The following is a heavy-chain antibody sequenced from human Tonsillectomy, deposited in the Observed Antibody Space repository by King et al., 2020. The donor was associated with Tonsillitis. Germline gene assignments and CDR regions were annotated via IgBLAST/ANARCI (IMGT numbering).Heavy chain of an antibody. Sequence: QLVQSGAEVKKPGESLRISCKGSGYSFTNYWISWVRQMPGKGLEWMGRMDPTDSYTNYSPSFLGHVTISADRSISTAYLQWSSLKASDTAIYYCARHYYDSSGQQPPFDYWGQGTLVTVSS. CDR2: MDPTDSYT. CDR1: GYSFTNYW. CDR3: ARHYYDSSGQQPPFDY. J-gene: IGHJ4*02. D-gene: IGHD3-22*01. V-gene: IGHV5-10-1*01.